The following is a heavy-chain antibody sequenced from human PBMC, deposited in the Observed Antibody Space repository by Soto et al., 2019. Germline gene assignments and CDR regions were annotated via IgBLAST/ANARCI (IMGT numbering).Heavy chain of an antibody. D-gene: IGHD4-17*01. V-gene: IGHV1-18*04. CDR3: ARVFTDYGDYKYYFDY. CDR2: ISAYNGHT. Sequence: ASVKVSGKASGYAFTSFGISWALQAPGQGLEWMGWISAYNGHTNFAQKLQGRVTMTTDTSTSTAYMELRSLRSDDTAVYYCARVFTDYGDYKYYFDYWGQGTLVTVSS. J-gene: IGHJ4*02. CDR1: GYAFTSFG.